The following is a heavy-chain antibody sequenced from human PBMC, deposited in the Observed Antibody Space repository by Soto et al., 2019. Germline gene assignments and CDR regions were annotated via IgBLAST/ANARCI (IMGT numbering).Heavy chain of an antibody. Sequence: QVQLVESGGGVVQPGRSLRLSCAASGFTFSSYGMHWVRQAPGKGLEWVAVISYDGSNKYYADSVKGRFTISRDNSKNTRYLQMNSLRAEDTAVYYCAKGRENDILTSYYFDYWGQGTLVTVSS. CDR2: ISYDGSNK. V-gene: IGHV3-30*18. CDR1: GFTFSSYG. J-gene: IGHJ4*02. CDR3: AKGRENDILTSYYFDY. D-gene: IGHD3-9*01.